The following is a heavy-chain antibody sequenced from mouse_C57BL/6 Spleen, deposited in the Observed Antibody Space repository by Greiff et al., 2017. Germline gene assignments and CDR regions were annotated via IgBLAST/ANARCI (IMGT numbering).Heavy chain of an antibody. CDR2: IDPENGDT. CDR3: TVYSNYWYFDV. Sequence: EVKLQQSGAELVRPGASVKLSCTASGFNIKDDYMHWVKQRPEQGLEWIGWIDPENGDTEYASKFQGKATITADTSSNTAYLQLSSLTSEDTAVYYCTVYSNYWYFDVWGTGTTVTVSS. J-gene: IGHJ1*03. V-gene: IGHV14-4*01. D-gene: IGHD2-5*01. CDR1: GFNIKDDY.